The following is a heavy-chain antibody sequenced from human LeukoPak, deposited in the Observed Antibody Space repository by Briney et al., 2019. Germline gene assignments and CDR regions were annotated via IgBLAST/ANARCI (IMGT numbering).Heavy chain of an antibody. D-gene: IGHD3-22*01. CDR1: GYTFTGYY. Sequence: ASVKVSCKASGYTFTGYYMHWVRQAPGQGLELMGWINPSSGGANYAQKFQGRVTMTRDTPISTAYMELGRLTSDDTAVYYCARGVDTVDSSGHYYKQIDYWGQGTLVTVSS. J-gene: IGHJ4*02. V-gene: IGHV1-2*02. CDR3: ARGVDTVDSSGHYYKQIDY. CDR2: INPSSGGA.